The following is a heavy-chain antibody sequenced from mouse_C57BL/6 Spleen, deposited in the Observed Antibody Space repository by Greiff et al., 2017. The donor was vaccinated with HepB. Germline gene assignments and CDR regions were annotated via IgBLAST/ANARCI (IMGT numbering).Heavy chain of an antibody. V-gene: IGHV3-6*01. D-gene: IGHD3-2*02. CDR2: ISYDGSN. CDR1: GYSITSGYY. Sequence: DVQLVESGPGLVKPSQSLSLTCSVTGYSITSGYYWNWIRQFPGNKLEWMGYISYDGSNNYNPSLKNRISITRDTSKNQFFLKLNSVTTEDTATYYCAREAQATVAYWGQGTLVTVSA. CDR3: AREAQATVAY. J-gene: IGHJ3*01.